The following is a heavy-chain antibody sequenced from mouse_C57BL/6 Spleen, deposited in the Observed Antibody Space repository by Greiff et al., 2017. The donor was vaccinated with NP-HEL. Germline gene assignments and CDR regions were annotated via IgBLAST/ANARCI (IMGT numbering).Heavy chain of an antibody. CDR1: GYTFTDYY. V-gene: IGHV1-26*01. CDR2: INPNNGGT. D-gene: IGHD2-4*01. CDR3: ARRDDYDSRDAMDY. J-gene: IGHJ4*01. Sequence: EVQLQQSGPELVKPGASVKISCKASGYTFTDYYMNWVKQSHGKSLEWIGDINPNNGGTSYNQKFKGKATLTVDKSSSTAYMELRSLTSEDSAVYYCARRDDYDSRDAMDYWGQGTSVTVSS.